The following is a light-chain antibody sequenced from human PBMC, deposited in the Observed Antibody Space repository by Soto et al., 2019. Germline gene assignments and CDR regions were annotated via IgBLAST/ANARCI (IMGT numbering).Light chain of an antibody. V-gene: IGLV2-23*01. Sequence: QSALTQPASVSGSPGQSITISCIGTSSDIGSYNLVSWYQQYPGRAPKLMIYEGSERPSGVSNRFSGSQSGNTASLTISGLQAEDEADYHCCSYAGSSLRVFGGGTKLTVL. CDR1: SSDIGSYNL. J-gene: IGLJ2*01. CDR2: EGS. CDR3: CSYAGSSLRV.